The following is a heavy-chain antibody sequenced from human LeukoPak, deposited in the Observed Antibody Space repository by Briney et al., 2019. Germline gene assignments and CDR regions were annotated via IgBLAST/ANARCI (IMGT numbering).Heavy chain of an antibody. V-gene: IGHV1-18*04. CDR1: GYTFTGYY. CDR2: ISTHNGHT. Sequence: ASVKVSCKASGYTFTGYYMHWVRQAPGQGLEYMGWISTHNGHTNYTQKFQGRVTMTTDTSTSTAYMELRSLRFDDTAVYYCARTTGSYRDLWGQGTLVTVSS. D-gene: IGHD1-26*01. CDR3: ARTTGSYRDL. J-gene: IGHJ4*02.